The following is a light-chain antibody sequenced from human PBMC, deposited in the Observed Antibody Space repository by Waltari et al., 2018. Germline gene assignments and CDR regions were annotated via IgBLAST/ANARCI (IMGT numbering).Light chain of an antibody. CDR1: QSVLYSSSNKNY. CDR2: WAS. V-gene: IGKV4-1*01. CDR3: YQHFITPFT. J-gene: IGKJ3*01. Sequence: DIVMTQSPDSLAVSLGERATINCKSSQSVLYSSSNKNYLSRYQQKPGQNPKLLIYWASTPESGVPHRFSGGESGTEFSLTFSCLQADYVAVYYCYQHFITPFTFGPGTRVDIK.